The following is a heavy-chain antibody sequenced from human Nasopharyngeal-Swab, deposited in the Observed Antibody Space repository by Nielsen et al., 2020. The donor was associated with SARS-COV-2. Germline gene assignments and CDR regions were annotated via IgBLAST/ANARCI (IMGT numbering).Heavy chain of an antibody. J-gene: IGHJ4*02. V-gene: IGHV3-30*03. CDR1: GFTFSSYG. CDR2: ISYDGSNK. D-gene: IGHD7-27*01. CDR3: ASLRFRGFRELGDY. Sequence: GESLKISCAASGFTFSSYGMHWVRQAPGKGLEWVAVISYDGSNKYYADSVKGRFTISRDNSKNTLYLQMNSLRAEDTAVYYCASLRFRGFRELGDYWGQGTLVTV.